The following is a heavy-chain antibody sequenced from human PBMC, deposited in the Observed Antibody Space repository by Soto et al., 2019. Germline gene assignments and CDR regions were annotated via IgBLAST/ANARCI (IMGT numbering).Heavy chain of an antibody. J-gene: IGHJ4*02. D-gene: IGHD6-19*01. CDR1: GFTVSSYA. CDR2: ISYDGSDK. V-gene: IGHV3-30*14. Sequence: LRLSCAASGFTVSSYAMHWVRQAPGKGLDWVAVISYDGSDKYYADSVKGRFTISRDNSKNTLYLQMNSLRAEDTAVYYCARPHSNGWYGHYWGQGTLVTVSS. CDR3: ARPHSNGWYGHY.